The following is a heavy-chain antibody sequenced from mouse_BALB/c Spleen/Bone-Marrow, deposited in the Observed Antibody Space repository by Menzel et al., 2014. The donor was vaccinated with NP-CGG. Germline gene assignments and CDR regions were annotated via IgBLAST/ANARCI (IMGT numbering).Heavy chain of an antibody. Sequence: QVQLQQSGAELAKPGASLKTSCKASGYTFTSYWMHWVKQRPGQGLEWIGYINPSTDYTEYSQKFKDKATLTADKSSSTAFMQLSSLTSEDSAVYYCARRAYGGSYGFAYWGQGTLVTVSA. CDR3: ARRAYGGSYGFAY. D-gene: IGHD1-1*01. CDR1: GYTFTSYW. J-gene: IGHJ3*01. CDR2: INPSTDYT. V-gene: IGHV1-7*01.